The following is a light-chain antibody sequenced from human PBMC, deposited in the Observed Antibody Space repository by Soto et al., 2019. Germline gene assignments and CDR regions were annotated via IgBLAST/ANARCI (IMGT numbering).Light chain of an antibody. V-gene: IGKV3-15*01. CDR2: GAY. CDR3: QQYNNWPPIT. Sequence: DIVMTQSPDSLALSLGERVSINCKSSHSLLRRPDSQDSLAWYQQKPGQAPRLIIYGAYTRATGIPARFSGSGSGTEFTLTISSLQSEDFAAYYCQQYNNWPPITCGQGTRLEIK. J-gene: IGKJ5*01. CDR1: HSLLRRPDSQDS.